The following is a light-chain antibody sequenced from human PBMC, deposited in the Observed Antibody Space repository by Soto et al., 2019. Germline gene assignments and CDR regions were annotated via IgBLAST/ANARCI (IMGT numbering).Light chain of an antibody. V-gene: IGKV4-1*01. Sequence: DIVMTQSPDSLAVSLGERATINCKSSQRVLSSSSNKYHLAWYQQKPGQPPKLLFYWASTRESGVPDRFSGSGSATDFTLTISSLQAADVAVYYCQQHYSTPYSFGQGTKLEI. CDR1: QRVLSSSSNKYH. CDR3: QQHYSTPYS. CDR2: WAS. J-gene: IGKJ2*01.